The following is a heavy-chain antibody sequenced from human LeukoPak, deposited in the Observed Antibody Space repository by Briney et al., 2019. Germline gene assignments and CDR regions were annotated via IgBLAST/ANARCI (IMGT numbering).Heavy chain of an antibody. J-gene: IGHJ4*02. CDR1: GYSFTSIW. CDR2: IYPGDSDI. D-gene: IGHD3-10*01. V-gene: IGHV5-51*01. Sequence: GSLKIPCKGSGYSFTSIWIAWVGQIPGKGLEWMGIIYPGDSDIRDSPSLQGQVIIPADKSISTAYLQWSSLKASDTAMYYCARRPVGSGSQGTYFDYWGQGTLVTVSS. CDR3: ARRPVGSGSQGTYFDY.